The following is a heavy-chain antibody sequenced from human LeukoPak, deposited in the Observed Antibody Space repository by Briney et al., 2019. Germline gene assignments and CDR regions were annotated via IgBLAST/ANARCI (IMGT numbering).Heavy chain of an antibody. CDR3: AKSLYYYDSSGYYEPDGY. V-gene: IGHV3-30*18. J-gene: IGHJ4*02. D-gene: IGHD3-22*01. CDR1: GFTFSSYG. Sequence: GGSLRLSCAASGFTFSSYGMHWVRQAPGKGLEWVAVISYDGSNKYYADSVKGRFTISRDNSKNTLYLQMNSLRAEDTAVYYCAKSLYYYDSSGYYEPDGYWGQGTLVTVSS. CDR2: ISYDGSNK.